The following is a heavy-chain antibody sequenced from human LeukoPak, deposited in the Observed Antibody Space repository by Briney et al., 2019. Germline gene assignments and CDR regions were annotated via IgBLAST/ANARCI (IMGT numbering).Heavy chain of an antibody. CDR2: ISSSGSTI. Sequence: GGYLRLSCAASGFTFSDYYMSWIRQAPGKGLEWVSYISSSGSTIYYADSVKGRFTISRDNAKNSLYLQMNSLRAEDTAVYYCARVGCSSTSCPTDYWGQGTLVTVSS. CDR1: GFTFSDYY. V-gene: IGHV3-11*04. D-gene: IGHD2-2*01. J-gene: IGHJ4*02. CDR3: ARVGCSSTSCPTDY.